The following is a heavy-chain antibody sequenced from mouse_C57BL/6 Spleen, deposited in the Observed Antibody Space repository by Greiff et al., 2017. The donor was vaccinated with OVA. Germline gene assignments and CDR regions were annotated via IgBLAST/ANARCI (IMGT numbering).Heavy chain of an antibody. CDR3: ARDTNYGSSYFDY. CDR2: ISDGGSYT. Sequence: EVKVVESGGGLVKPGGSLKLSCAASGFTFSSYAMSWVRQTPEKRLEWVATISDGGSYTYYPDNVKGRFTISRDNAKNNLYLQMSHLKSEDTAMYYCARDTNYGSSYFDYWGQGTTLTVSS. V-gene: IGHV5-4*01. CDR1: GFTFSSYA. J-gene: IGHJ2*01. D-gene: IGHD1-1*01.